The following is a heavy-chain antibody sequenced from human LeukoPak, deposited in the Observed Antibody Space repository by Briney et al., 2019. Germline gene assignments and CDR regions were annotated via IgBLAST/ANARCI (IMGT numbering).Heavy chain of an antibody. CDR3: AKESAPTVLFDY. D-gene: IGHD3-3*01. Sequence: PGGSLRLSRAASGFTFSSYAMSGVREAPGEGVGWVSGISWNSGSIGYAHSVKGRFTTSRDNAKTSLYLQMNSLRAEDTALYYCAKESAPTVLFDYWGQGTLVTVSS. CDR2: ISWNSGSI. V-gene: IGHV3-9*01. J-gene: IGHJ4*02. CDR1: GFTFSSYA.